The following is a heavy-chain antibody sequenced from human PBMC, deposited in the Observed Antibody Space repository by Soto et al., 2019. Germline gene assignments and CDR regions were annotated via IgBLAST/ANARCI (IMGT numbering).Heavy chain of an antibody. CDR1: GGSISSSNW. CDR3: ASAMVRGAMGYYYGMDV. V-gene: IGHV4-4*02. J-gene: IGHJ6*02. D-gene: IGHD3-10*01. Sequence: PSETLSLTCAVSGGSISSSNWWGWVRQPPGKGLEWIGEIYHSGSTNYNPSLKSRVTISVDKSKNQFSLKLSSVTAADTAVYYCASAMVRGAMGYYYGMDVWGQGTTVTVS. CDR2: IYHSGST.